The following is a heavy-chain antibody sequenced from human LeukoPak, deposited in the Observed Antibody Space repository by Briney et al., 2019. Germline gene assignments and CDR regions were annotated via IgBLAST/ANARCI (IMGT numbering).Heavy chain of an antibody. CDR3: ARYTDHYYFDY. D-gene: IGHD1-1*01. J-gene: IGHJ4*02. CDR2: IYPGDSDT. CDR1: GYSFTSSW. V-gene: IGHV5-51*01. Sequence: GESLKISCMGSGYSFTSSWIGWVRQMPGKGLEWMGIIYPGDSDTRYRPSFQGQVTISADKSIGTAYLQWSSLNTSDTAMYYCARYTDHYYFDYWGQGTLVTVSS.